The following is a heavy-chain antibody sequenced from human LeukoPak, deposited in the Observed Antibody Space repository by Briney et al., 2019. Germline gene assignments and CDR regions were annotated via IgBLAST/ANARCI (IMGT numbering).Heavy chain of an antibody. D-gene: IGHD3-3*01. V-gene: IGHV4-4*07. J-gene: IGHJ2*01. CDR3: ASLRITIFGVVPPFDL. Sequence: SETLSLTCTVSGGSISSYYWSWIRQPAGKGLEWIGRISTSGSTNYNPSLKSRVTISVDTSKNQFSLKLSSVTAADTAVYYCASLRITIFGVVPPFDLWGRGTLVTVSS. CDR1: GGSISSYY. CDR2: ISTSGST.